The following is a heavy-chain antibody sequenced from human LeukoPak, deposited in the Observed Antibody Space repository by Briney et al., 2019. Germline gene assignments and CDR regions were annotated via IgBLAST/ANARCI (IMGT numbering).Heavy chain of an antibody. J-gene: IGHJ4*02. Sequence: GGSLRLSCAASGFTFSSYGMHWVRQAPGKGLEWVAFIRYDGSNKYYADSVKGRFAISRDNSKNTLYLQMNSLRAEDTAVYYCAKASLYIVVVPAAIDYWGQGTLVTVSS. D-gene: IGHD2-2*01. V-gene: IGHV3-30*02. CDR1: GFTFSSYG. CDR3: AKASLYIVVVPAAIDY. CDR2: IRYDGSNK.